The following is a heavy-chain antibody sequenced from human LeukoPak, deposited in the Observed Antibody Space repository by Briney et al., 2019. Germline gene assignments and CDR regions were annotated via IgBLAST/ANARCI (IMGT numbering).Heavy chain of an antibody. V-gene: IGHV4-34*01. Sequence: SETLSLTCAVYGGSFSGYYWSWIRHPPGKGLEWIGEINHSGSTNYNPSLKSQVTISVDTSKNQFSLKLSSVTAADTAVYYCARGPWGAAAGTDYFDYWGQGTLVTVSS. CDR2: INHSGST. CDR3: ARGPWGAAAGTDYFDY. D-gene: IGHD6-13*01. J-gene: IGHJ4*02. CDR1: GGSFSGYY.